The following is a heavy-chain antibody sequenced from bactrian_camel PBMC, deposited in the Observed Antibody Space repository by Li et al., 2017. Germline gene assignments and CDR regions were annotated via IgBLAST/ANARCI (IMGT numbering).Heavy chain of an antibody. CDR1: GDTLSSFS. J-gene: IGHJ6*01. V-gene: IGHV3S53*01. D-gene: IGHD6*01. Sequence: HVQLVESGGGAVQAGGSLTLSCVASGDTLSSFSLAWFRQGVDKKREGVTCIALDGRTGYTDSVKGRFTISKDNAKSTLYLQMNSLKAEDTAMYYCAASSYGVSWFWAMSPRFGYWGQGTQVTVS. CDR3: AASSYGVSWFWAMSPRFGY. CDR2: IALDGRT.